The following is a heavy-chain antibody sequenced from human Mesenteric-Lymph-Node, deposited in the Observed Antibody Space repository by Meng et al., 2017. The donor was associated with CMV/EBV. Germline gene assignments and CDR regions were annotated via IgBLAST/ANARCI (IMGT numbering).Heavy chain of an antibody. Sequence: GESLKISCEVSGFTFSSYQMTWVRQAPGKGLEWISYIGMSGSSRHYADSVKGRFTISRDNAKNSLYLQMNSLTAEDTAVYYCARNLMPPGNYDILTGYLDVWGQGTTVTVSS. CDR1: GFTFSSYQ. V-gene: IGHV3-48*03. D-gene: IGHD3-9*01. CDR3: ARNLMPPGNYDILTGYLDV. CDR2: IGMSGSSR. J-gene: IGHJ6*02.